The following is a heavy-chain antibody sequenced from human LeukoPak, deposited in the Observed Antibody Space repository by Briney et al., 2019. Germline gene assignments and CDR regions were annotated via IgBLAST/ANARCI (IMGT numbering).Heavy chain of an antibody. V-gene: IGHV3-11*06. J-gene: IGHJ6*02. CDR3: ARSYYYGMDV. CDR1: GFTFSDYY. Sequence: PGGSLRLSCAASGFTFSDYYMSWIRQAPGKGLEWVSYISSSSSYTNYADSVMGRFTISRDNAKNSLYLQMNSLRAEDAAVYYCARSYYYGMDVWGQGTTVTVSS. CDR2: ISSSSSYT.